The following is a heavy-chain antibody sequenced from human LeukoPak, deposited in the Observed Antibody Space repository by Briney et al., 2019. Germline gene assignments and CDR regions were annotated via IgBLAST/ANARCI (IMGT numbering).Heavy chain of an antibody. CDR2: ISYDGSSK. J-gene: IGHJ4*02. CDR1: GFTFSSYA. Sequence: HTGGSLRLSCAASGFTFSSYAIHWVRQAPGKGLEGVAVISYDGSSKYYADSVKGRFTISRDNSKNTLYLQMNSLRAEDTAVYYCAREWELVYWGQGTLVTVSS. D-gene: IGHD1-26*01. CDR3: AREWELVY. V-gene: IGHV3-30-3*01.